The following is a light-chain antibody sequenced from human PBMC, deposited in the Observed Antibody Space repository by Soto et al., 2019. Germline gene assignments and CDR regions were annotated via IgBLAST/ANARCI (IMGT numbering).Light chain of an antibody. J-gene: IGLJ2*01. CDR3: QSCDNSLLAYV. CDR2: AND. V-gene: IGLV1-40*01. Sequence: QSALTQPPSVSGAPGQRLTISCAGTSSNIGAGFDVHWYQQLPGTAPKLLIYANDDRPSGVPDRFSGSTSGTSASLAITGLQAEDAADYYCQSCDNSLLAYVFGGGTKLTVL. CDR1: SSNIGAGFD.